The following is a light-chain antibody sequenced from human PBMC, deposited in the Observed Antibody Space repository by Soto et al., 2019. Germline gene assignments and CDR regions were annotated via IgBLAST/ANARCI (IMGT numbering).Light chain of an antibody. CDR1: QSINIY. CDR3: QQSYRSPYT. J-gene: IGKJ2*01. CDR2: GAS. V-gene: IGKV1-39*01. Sequence: IQMTQSPSSLSASVGDRVTVTCRASQSINIYLNWYQQKPGKAPTLLIYGASSLQSGVPSRFSGGGSRTDFTLTISSLQPEDFATYFCQQSYRSPYTFGQGTKLEIK.